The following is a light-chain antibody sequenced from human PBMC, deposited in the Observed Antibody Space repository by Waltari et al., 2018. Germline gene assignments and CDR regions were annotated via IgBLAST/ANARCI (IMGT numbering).Light chain of an antibody. V-gene: IGKV4-1*01. CDR2: WAS. J-gene: IGKJ4*01. CDR3: QQYYRSPLS. CDR1: QSVLYSSNNKNY. Sequence: DIVMTQSPDSLAVSLGERDTINCKSSQSVLYSSNNKNYLAWYQQKPGEPPKVLIYWASTREAGVPDRFSGSGSGTDFPLTISRLQAEDVAVYYCQQYYRSPLSFGGGTKVEIK.